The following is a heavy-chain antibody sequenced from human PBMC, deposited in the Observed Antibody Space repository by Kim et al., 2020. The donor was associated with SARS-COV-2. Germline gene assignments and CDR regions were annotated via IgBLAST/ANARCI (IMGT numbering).Heavy chain of an antibody. CDR1: GFTFSSYS. V-gene: IGHV3-21*01. CDR2: ISSSSSYI. J-gene: IGHJ6*03. CDR3: ARVAVVVPAATYYYYYYMDV. Sequence: GGSLRLSCAASGFTFSSYSMNWVRQAPGKGLEWVSSISSSSSYIYYADSVKGRFTISRDNAKNSLYLQMNSLRAEDTAVYYCARVAVVVPAATYYYYYYMDVWGKGTTVTVSS. D-gene: IGHD2-2*01.